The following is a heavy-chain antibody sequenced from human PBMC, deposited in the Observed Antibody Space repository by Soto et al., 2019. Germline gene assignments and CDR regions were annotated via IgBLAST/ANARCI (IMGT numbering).Heavy chain of an antibody. CDR1: GFTFSSYS. V-gene: IGHV3-48*01. D-gene: IGHD6-13*01. CDR2: ISSSSSTI. Sequence: EVQLVESGGGLVQPGGSLRLSCAASGFTFSSYSMNWVRQAPGKGLEWVSYISSSSSTIYYADSVKGRCTNSRDNAKNSLYLQRNSLRAEDTAVYYCERHPERIAQVGWFDPWGQGTLVTVSS. J-gene: IGHJ5*02. CDR3: ERHPERIAQVGWFDP.